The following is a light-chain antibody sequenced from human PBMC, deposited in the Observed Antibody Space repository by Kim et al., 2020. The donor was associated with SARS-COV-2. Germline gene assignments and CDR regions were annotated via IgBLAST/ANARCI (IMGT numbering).Light chain of an antibody. CDR3: QQYGSSPYT. J-gene: IGKJ2*01. Sequence: PGERATLSCRASQSVSSNYFAWYQQKPAQAPRLLVYGASTRPAGIPDRFTGSGSGTDFTLTINRLEPEDFAVYYCQQYGSSPYTFGQGTKLE. CDR1: QSVSSNY. CDR2: GAS. V-gene: IGKV3-20*01.